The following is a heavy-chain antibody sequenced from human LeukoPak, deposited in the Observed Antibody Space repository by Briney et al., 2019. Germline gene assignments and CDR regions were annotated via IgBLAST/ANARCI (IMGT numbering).Heavy chain of an antibody. CDR2: IYSSGRT. CDR1: GFTVSANY. D-gene: IGHD2-2*01. V-gene: IGHV3-66*02. CDR3: ARSTTSCLCDAFDV. J-gene: IGHJ3*01. Sequence: PGGSQRLSCAASGFTVSANYMSWVRQAPGKGLEWVSLIYSSGRTFYADSVKGRFTISRDNSKNTLYLQMNSLRAEDTAVYYCARSTTSCLCDAFDVWGQGTMVTVSS.